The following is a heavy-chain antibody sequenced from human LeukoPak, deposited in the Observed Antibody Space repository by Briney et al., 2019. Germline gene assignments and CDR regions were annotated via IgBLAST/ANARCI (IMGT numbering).Heavy chain of an antibody. CDR2: ISAYNGNT. D-gene: IGHD3-10*01. Sequence: GASVKVSCKASGYTFTSYGISWVRQAPGQGLEWMGWISAYNGNTNYAQKLQGRVTMTTDTSTSTAYMELRSLRSDDTAVYYCARFPITMVRGNYYYYDMDVWGQGTTVTVSS. V-gene: IGHV1-18*01. CDR3: ARFPITMVRGNYYYYDMDV. CDR1: GYTFTSYG. J-gene: IGHJ6*02.